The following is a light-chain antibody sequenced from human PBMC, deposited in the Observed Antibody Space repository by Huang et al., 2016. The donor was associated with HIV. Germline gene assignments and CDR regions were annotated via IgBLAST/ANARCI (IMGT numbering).Light chain of an antibody. V-gene: IGKV3-11*01. CDR1: QSVSSY. J-gene: IGKJ5*01. Sequence: EIVLTQSPATLSLSPGERATLSCRASQSVSSYLAWYQQQPGQAPRLLIYDASNRSTVIPARFSGSGSGTDFTLTISSLEPEDFAVYYCQQRSNWPPRVTFGQGTRLEIK. CDR2: DAS. CDR3: QQRSNWPPRVT.